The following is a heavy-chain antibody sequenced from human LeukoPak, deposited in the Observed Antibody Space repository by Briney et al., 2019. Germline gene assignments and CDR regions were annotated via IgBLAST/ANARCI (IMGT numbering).Heavy chain of an antibody. Sequence: ASVKVSCKASGYTFTGYYMHWVRQAPGQGLEWMGWINPNSGGTNYAQKFQGRVTMTRDTSISTAYMELSRLRSDATAVYYCARDTQQLFTNWFDPWGQGTLVTVSS. D-gene: IGHD6-13*01. CDR1: GYTFTGYY. CDR2: INPNSGGT. CDR3: ARDTQQLFTNWFDP. J-gene: IGHJ5*02. V-gene: IGHV1-2*02.